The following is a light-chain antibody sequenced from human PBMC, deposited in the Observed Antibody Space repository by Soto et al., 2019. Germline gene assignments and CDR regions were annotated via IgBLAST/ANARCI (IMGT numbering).Light chain of an antibody. CDR2: GAS. CDR3: QQYGSSPRT. V-gene: IGKV3-20*01. J-gene: IGKJ1*01. CDR1: QSVSSSY. Sequence: EIVLTQSPATLSLSAGERATLCCRSSQSVSSSYLAWYQQKPGQAPRLXIYGASSRATGIPDRFSGSGSGTDFTLTISRLEPEDFAVYYCQQYGSSPRTFGQGTKVDI.